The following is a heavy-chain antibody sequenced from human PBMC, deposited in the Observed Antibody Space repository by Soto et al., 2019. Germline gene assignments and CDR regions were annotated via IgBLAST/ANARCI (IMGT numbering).Heavy chain of an antibody. J-gene: IGHJ4*02. V-gene: IGHV4-61*01. CDR2: VYYSGDI. Sequence: SETLSLTCTVSGGSVRSGSYYWSWIRQPPGKGLEWIGYVYYSGDISYNPSLKSRVTLSVDTSKNQFSLKLTSATAADTAVYYCERGPIAKDLGPFDYWGQGTLVTVSS. CDR3: ERGPIAKDLGPFDY. CDR1: GGSVRSGSYY.